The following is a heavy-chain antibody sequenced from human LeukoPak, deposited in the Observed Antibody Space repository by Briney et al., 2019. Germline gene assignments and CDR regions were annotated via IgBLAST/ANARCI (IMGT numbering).Heavy chain of an antibody. CDR1: GGTFSSYA. D-gene: IGHD2-15*01. J-gene: IGHJ6*03. V-gene: IGHV1-69*13. CDR2: IIPIFGTA. Sequence: SVKVSCKASGGTFSSYAISWVRQAPGQGLGWMGGIIPIFGTANYAQKFQGRVTITADESTSTAYMELSSLRSEDTAVYYCARRGYCSGGSCYGRRSFYYYMDVWGKGTTVTVSS. CDR3: ARRGYCSGGSCYGRRSFYYYMDV.